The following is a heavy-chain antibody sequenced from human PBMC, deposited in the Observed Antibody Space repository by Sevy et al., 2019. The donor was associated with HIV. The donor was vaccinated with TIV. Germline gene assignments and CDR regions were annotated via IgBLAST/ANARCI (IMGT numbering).Heavy chain of an antibody. CDR1: GYTFSSNG. J-gene: IGHJ4*02. D-gene: IGHD3-10*01. Sequence: ASVKVSCKASGYTFSSNGITWVRQAPGQGLEWMGWIGLYNGNSNYAQKFRDRVTMTAGTSTSTAYMELRSLRSDDTAVYYCARVPTYYYGSATYFDSWGQGSLVTVSS. CDR2: IGLYNGNS. CDR3: ARVPTYYYGSATYFDS. V-gene: IGHV1-18*01.